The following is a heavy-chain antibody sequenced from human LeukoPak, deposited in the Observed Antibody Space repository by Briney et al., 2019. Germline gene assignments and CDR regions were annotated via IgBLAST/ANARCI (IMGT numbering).Heavy chain of an antibody. CDR2: ISSSGDTI. CDR3: ARQGSEIDY. J-gene: IGHJ4*02. CDR1: GFTLSHYY. Sequence: KPGGSLRLSCAASGFTLSHYYMTWIRQAPGKGLEWLSCISSSGDTIYYADSVKGRFTVSRDNAENSLYLQMNSLRAEDTAMYYCARQGSEIDYWGQGTLVTVSP. V-gene: IGHV3-11*01.